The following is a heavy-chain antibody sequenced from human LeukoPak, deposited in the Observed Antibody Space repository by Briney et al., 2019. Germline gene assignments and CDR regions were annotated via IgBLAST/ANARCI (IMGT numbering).Heavy chain of an antibody. V-gene: IGHV3-23*01. CDR2: ISGSGTST. J-gene: IGHJ4*02. CDR1: GFTFSSYA. CDR3: AKRFPYSSSWFADY. D-gene: IGHD6-13*01. Sequence: GGSLRLSCAASGFTFSSYAMSWVRQAPGKGLEWVSTISGSGTSTYFADSVKGRFTISRDSSKNTLYLQMNSLRAEDTAVYYCAKRFPYSSSWFADYWGQGTLVTVSS.